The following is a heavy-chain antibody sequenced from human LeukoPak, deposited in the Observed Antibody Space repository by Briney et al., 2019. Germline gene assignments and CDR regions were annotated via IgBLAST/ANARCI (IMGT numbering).Heavy chain of an antibody. D-gene: IGHD1-14*01. CDR1: GFTFSSYA. J-gene: IGHJ4*02. V-gene: IGHV3-30-3*01. Sequence: GGSLRLSCAASGFTFSSYAMHWVRQAPGKGLEWVAVIPYDGSNKYYADSVKGRFTISRDNSKNTLYLQMNSLRAEDTAVYYCARDLRKYYFDYWGQGTLVTVSS. CDR3: ARDLRKYYFDY. CDR2: IPYDGSNK.